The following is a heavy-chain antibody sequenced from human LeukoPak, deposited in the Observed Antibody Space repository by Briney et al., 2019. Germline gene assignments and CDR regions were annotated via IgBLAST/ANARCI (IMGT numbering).Heavy chain of an antibody. V-gene: IGHV4-59*01. Sequence: PSETLSLTCTVSGGSLSSYYWSWIRQPPGKGLEWIGYTYYSGRTNYNPSLQRRVTISVDTSKIQCSLKLSSVTAADPAVYYCARGVIPAYCSGGSCYPLLNYYRDVWGKRTRDTVSS. CDR2: TYYSGRT. D-gene: IGHD2-15*01. CDR1: GGSLSSYY. J-gene: IGHJ6*03. CDR3: ARGVIPAYCSGGSCYPLLNYYRDV.